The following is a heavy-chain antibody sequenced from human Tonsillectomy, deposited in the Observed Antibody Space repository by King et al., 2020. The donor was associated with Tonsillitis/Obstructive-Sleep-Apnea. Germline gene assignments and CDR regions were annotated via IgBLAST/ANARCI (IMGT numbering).Heavy chain of an antibody. D-gene: IGHD3-10*01. CDR3: ARSYGSGGYFDY. CDR2: IHYSGST. V-gene: IGHV4-59*01. CDR1: GGSISSYY. J-gene: IGHJ4*02. Sequence: QLQESGPGLVRPSETLSLTCTVSGGSISSYYWSWIRQPPGKGLEWIGYIHYSGSTKYNPSLKSRVTISVDTSKNQFSLKLSSVTAADTAVYYCARSYGSGGYFDYWGQGALVSVSS.